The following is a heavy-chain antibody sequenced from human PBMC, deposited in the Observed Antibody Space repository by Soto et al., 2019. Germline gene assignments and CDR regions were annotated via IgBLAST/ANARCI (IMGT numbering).Heavy chain of an antibody. CDR3: ARESPPMQAIDY. CDR2: IYYSGTT. CDR1: GGSISSGGYY. J-gene: IGHJ4*02. V-gene: IGHV4-31*03. Sequence: KPSETLSLTCTVSGGSISSGGYYWSWIRQHPGKGLEWIGYIYYSGTTYYNPSLQSRFSISVDTSKNQFSLKVTSVTAADTAMYYCARESPPMQAIDYWGQGTLVTVSS.